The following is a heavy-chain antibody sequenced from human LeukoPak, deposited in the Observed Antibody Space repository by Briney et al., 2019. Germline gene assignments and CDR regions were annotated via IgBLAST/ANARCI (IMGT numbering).Heavy chain of an antibody. CDR1: GFTFSSYG. CDR3: AKGGSSAANWTFDY. CDR2: ISYDGSNK. Sequence: GGSLRLSCAASGFTFSSYGMHWVRQAPGKGLEWVAVISYDGSNKYYADSVKGRFTISRDNSKNTLYLQMNSLRAEDTAVYYCAKGGSSAANWTFDYWGQGTLVTVSS. V-gene: IGHV3-30*18. J-gene: IGHJ4*02. D-gene: IGHD1-20*01.